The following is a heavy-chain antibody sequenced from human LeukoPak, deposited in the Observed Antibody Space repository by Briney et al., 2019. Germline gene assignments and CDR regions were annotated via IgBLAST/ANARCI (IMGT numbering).Heavy chain of an antibody. V-gene: IGHV4-39*01. D-gene: IGHD3-22*01. Sequence: LETLSLTCTVSGGFISTRNYYWGCIRQPPGKGLEWIGSIYYSWSTYYDPSLKSRVTISVDTSKSQFSMKLSSVTAADTAVYYCASSSGLNWFDHWGQGTLVTVSS. CDR1: GGFISTRNYY. CDR2: IYYSWST. CDR3: ASSSGLNWFDH. J-gene: IGHJ5*02.